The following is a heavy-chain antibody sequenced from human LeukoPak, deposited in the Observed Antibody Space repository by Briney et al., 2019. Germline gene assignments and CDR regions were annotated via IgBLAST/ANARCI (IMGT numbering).Heavy chain of an antibody. CDR2: IRSKAYGGTT. Sequence: PGRCLRLSCTASGFTFGDYAMSWFRQAPEKGLEWVGFIRSKAYGGTTEYAASVKDRFTISRDDSKSIAYLQMNSLKTEDTAVYYCSREWEGYVDYWGQGTLVTVSS. D-gene: IGHD1-26*01. V-gene: IGHV3-49*03. J-gene: IGHJ4*02. CDR1: GFTFGDYA. CDR3: SREWEGYVDY.